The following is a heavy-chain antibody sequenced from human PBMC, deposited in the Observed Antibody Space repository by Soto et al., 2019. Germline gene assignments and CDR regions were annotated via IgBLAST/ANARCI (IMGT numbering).Heavy chain of an antibody. D-gene: IGHD2-21*02. CDR2: INPNSGGT. CDR1: GYTFTDYY. J-gene: IGHJ4*02. CDR3: ARDDGGGHSPIDY. Sequence: ASVKVSCKASGYTFTDYYMHWVRQAPGQGLEWMGWINPNSGGTNFGQKFQGRVTMTSNTSISTAYMELSRLRSDDTAVYYCARDDGGGHSPIDYWGQGTVVTVSS. V-gene: IGHV1-2*02.